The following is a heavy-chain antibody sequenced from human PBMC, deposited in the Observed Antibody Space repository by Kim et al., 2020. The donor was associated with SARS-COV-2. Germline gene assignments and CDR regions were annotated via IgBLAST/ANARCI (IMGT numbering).Heavy chain of an antibody. CDR2: INPNSGGT. V-gene: IGHV1-2*05. CDR1: GYTFTGYY. J-gene: IGHJ6*02. D-gene: IGHD3-10*01. CDR3: ARAGSNYGYGSGYYYYYGMDV. Sequence: ASVKVSCKASGYTFTGYYMHWVRQAPGQGLEWMGRINPNSGGTNYAQKFQGRVTMTRDTSISTAYMELSRLRSDDTVVYYCARAGSNYGYGSGYYYYYGMDVWGQGTTVTVSS.